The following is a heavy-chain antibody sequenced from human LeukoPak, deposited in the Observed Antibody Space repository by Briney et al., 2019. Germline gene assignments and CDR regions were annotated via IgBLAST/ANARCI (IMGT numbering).Heavy chain of an antibody. CDR3: VRGACDEDCYGNWFDS. CDR2: ISSGSTHI. CDR1: GFTFISLYN. Sequence: PGGSLRLPCAASGFTFISLYNFNWVRQAPGKGLEWVSSISSGSTHINYAESVRGRFNISRDNAKNSVYLQMHSLRVEDTAVYYCVRGACDEDCYGNWFDSWGQGTPVTVSS. V-gene: IGHV3-21*01. D-gene: IGHD2-21*02. J-gene: IGHJ5*01.